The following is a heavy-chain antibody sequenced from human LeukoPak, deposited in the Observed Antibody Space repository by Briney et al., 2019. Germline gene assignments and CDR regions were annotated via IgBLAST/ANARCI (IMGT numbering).Heavy chain of an antibody. V-gene: IGHV3-20*04. J-gene: IGHJ5*02. Sequence: GGSLRLSCVASGFTFADHGMSWVRQAPGKGLEWVAGIYWLGTTYADSVKGRFTTSRDDAKNSLYLQMNSLRAEDTALYYCARGYWRLDPWGPGTLVTVSS. CDR3: ARGYWRLDP. D-gene: IGHD2-15*01. CDR2: IYWLGTT. CDR1: GFTFADHG.